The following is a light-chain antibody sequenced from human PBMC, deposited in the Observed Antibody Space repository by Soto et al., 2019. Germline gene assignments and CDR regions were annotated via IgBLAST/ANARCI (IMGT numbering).Light chain of an antibody. CDR1: SGPVFTSSY. CDR2: NTN. Sequence: QTVVTQEPSFSVSPGGTVTLTCGLSSGPVFTSSYPNWYQQTPGQAPRTLIFNTNTRSSGVPDRFSGSILGDKAALPITGAQADDDSYYYCLLYLGGGIWVFGGGTQLTVL. J-gene: IGLJ3*02. V-gene: IGLV8-61*01. CDR3: LLYLGGGIWV.